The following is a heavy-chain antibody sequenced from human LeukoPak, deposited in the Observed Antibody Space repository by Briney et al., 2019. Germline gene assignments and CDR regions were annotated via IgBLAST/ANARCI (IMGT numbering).Heavy chain of an antibody. CDR3: ARVVVSSSSDYFDY. Sequence: GGSLRLSCSASGFTFSSYAMHWVRQAPGKGLEWVAVTSYDESNKYYADSVKGRFTISRDNSKKTLYLQMNSLRGEDTAVYYCARVVVSSSSDYFDYWGQGTLVIVSS. CDR2: TSYDESNK. CDR1: GFTFSSYA. V-gene: IGHV3-30*04. J-gene: IGHJ4*02. D-gene: IGHD6-6*01.